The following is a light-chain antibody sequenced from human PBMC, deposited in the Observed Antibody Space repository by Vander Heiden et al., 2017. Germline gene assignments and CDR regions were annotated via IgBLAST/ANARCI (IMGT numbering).Light chain of an antibody. CDR3: QQSDSTPHT. CDR1: QSISSY. J-gene: IGKJ3*01. CDR2: AAS. Sequence: DIQMTQFPSSLSASVGDRVTITCGATQSISSYLKLYAQKPGKAPKLLIYAASSVQSGVPSRFRGSVSGTDFTLTISSLQPEDFATYYCQQSDSTPHTFGHGTKVDIK. V-gene: IGKV1-39*01.